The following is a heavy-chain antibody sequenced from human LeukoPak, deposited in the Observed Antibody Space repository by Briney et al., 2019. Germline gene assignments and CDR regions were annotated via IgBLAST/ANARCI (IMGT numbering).Heavy chain of an antibody. J-gene: IGHJ4*02. D-gene: IGHD6-13*01. Sequence: GESLKISCKGSGYSFTNYWIAWVRQMPGKGLEWMGIIYPSDSDTRYSPSFQGQVTISAATSISTAYLQWSSLKASDTAMYYCGRPARGAAADYFDSWGQGTLVTVSS. CDR1: GYSFTNYW. V-gene: IGHV5-51*01. CDR2: IYPSDSDT. CDR3: GRPARGAAADYFDS.